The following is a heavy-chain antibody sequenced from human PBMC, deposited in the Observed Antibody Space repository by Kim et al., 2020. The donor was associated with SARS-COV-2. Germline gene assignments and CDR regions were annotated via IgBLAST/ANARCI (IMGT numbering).Heavy chain of an antibody. J-gene: IGHJ4*02. Sequence: HDGSDKNYVDSVRGRFTISRDNAKNSLYLQMNSLRADDTAVYYCAGNFDFWGQGTLVTVSS. V-gene: IGHV3-7*01. CDR2: HDGSDK. CDR3: AGNFDF.